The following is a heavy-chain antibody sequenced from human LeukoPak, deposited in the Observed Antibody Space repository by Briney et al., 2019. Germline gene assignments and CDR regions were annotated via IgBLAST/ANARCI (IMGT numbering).Heavy chain of an antibody. V-gene: IGHV3-23*01. CDR2: ISDSTNKT. J-gene: IGHJ4*02. CDR3: ARDYDYGGNSVDY. Sequence: GGSLRLSCATSGFIFSDYDMNWVRQIPGKGLEWVSSISDSTNKTYYADSVKGRFTLSRDNSKNTLYLQMNSLRVDDTAVYYCARDYDYGGNSVDYWGQGTLVTVSS. D-gene: IGHD4-23*01. CDR1: GFIFSDYD.